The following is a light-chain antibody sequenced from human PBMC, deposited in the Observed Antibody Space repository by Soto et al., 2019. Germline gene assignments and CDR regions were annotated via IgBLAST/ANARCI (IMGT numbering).Light chain of an antibody. CDR3: ETWDSNTRV. V-gene: IGLV4-60*02. CDR1: SGHSSYI. Sequence: QSVLTQSSSASASPGSSVKLTCTLSSGHSSYIIAWHQQQPGKAPRLLMKLDGSGSYNKGSGVPDRFSGSSSGADRYLTISNLQFEDEADYYCETWDSNTRVFSGGTKVTVL. CDR2: LDGSGSY. J-gene: IGLJ2*01.